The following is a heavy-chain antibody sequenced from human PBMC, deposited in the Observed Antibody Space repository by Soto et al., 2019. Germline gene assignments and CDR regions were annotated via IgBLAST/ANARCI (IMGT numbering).Heavy chain of an antibody. CDR1: GYTFTSYD. CDR3: ARVRYCSGGSCYHAFDI. Sequence: ASVKVSCKASGYTFTSYDINWVRQATGQRLEWMGWMNASNGNTKYAQKFQGRVTITRDTSASTAYMELSSLRSEDTAVYYCARVRYCSGGSCYHAFDIWGQGTMVTVSS. V-gene: IGHV1-3*01. D-gene: IGHD2-15*01. J-gene: IGHJ3*02. CDR2: MNASNGNT.